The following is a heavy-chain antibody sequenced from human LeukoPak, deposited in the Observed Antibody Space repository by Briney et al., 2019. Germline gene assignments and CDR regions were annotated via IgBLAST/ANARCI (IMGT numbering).Heavy chain of an antibody. CDR3: AREEGIAISGALEY. D-gene: IGHD6-13*01. J-gene: IGHJ4*02. CDR2: IYHSGNT. V-gene: IGHV4-59*01. CDR1: GDSITDYY. Sequence: PSETLSLTCSVSGDSITDYYWSWIRQPPGKGLEWIGFIYHSGNTNYNPSLSTRVTMSVDTSRTQISLNLRSVTAADTAVYYCAREEGIAISGALEYWGQGILVTVS.